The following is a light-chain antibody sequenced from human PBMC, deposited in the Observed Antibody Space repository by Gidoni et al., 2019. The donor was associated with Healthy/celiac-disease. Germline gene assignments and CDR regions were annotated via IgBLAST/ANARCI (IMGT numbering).Light chain of an antibody. Sequence: DIQMTQSPSTLSASVGDRVTITCRASQGISSWLAWYQQKPGKDPKLLIYKASSLESGVPSRLSGSESGTGFTLTISSLQPDDFATYDCQQYNSYPWTFGQGTKVEIK. J-gene: IGKJ1*01. CDR3: QQYNSYPWT. V-gene: IGKV1-5*03. CDR2: KAS. CDR1: QGISSW.